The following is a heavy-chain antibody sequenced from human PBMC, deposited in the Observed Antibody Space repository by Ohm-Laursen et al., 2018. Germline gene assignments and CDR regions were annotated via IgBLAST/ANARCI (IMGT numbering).Heavy chain of an antibody. CDR2: IKEDGSQK. CDR1: GFTFSSYW. Sequence: SLRLSCAASGFTFSSYWMTWVRQAPGKELEWVANIKEDGSQKNYVDSVKGRFTISRDNANNFLYLQMNSLRAEDTAVYYCARARWFDYWGQGTLVTVSS. V-gene: IGHV3-7*01. D-gene: IGHD5-24*01. CDR3: ARARWFDY. J-gene: IGHJ4*02.